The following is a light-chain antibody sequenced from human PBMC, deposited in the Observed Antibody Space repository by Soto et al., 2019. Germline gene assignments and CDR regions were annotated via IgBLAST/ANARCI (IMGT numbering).Light chain of an antibody. CDR2: EVT. J-gene: IGLJ1*01. CDR1: SSDIGGYNY. V-gene: IGLV2-14*01. Sequence: QSALTQPASVSGSPGQSITISCTGGSSDIGGYNYVSWFQQHPGKAPKLMIYEVTNRPSGVSNRFSGSKSGSTASLTISGLQAEDEADYYCSSYTSRNTLVFGTGTKLNVL. CDR3: SSYTSRNTLV.